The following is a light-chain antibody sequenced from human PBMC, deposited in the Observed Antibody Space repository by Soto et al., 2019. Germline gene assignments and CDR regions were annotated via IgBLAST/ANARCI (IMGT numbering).Light chain of an antibody. CDR1: QSVISSY. CDR3: QQYGSSPRT. Sequence: EIVLTQSPGTLSLSPEERDTHSCRAIQSVISSYLAWYQQKPGQAPRLLIYGASSRATGIPDRFSGSGSGTDFTLTISRLEPEDFAVYYCQQYGSSPRTFGQGTKVDIK. V-gene: IGKV3-20*01. J-gene: IGKJ1*01. CDR2: GAS.